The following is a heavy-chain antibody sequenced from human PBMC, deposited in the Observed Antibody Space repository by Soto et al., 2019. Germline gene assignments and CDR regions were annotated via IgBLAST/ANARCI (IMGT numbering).Heavy chain of an antibody. D-gene: IGHD1-26*01. J-gene: IGHJ4*02. CDR3: ALVGAMSRYDY. V-gene: IGHV1-3*01. Sequence: APVEVSCKASGYTFNSYAMHWVRQAPGQRLEWMGWINAGNGNTKYSQKFQGRVTITRDTSESTAYMELSSLRSEDTAVYYCALVGAMSRYDYWGQGTLVTVSS. CDR2: INAGNGNT. CDR1: GYTFNSYA.